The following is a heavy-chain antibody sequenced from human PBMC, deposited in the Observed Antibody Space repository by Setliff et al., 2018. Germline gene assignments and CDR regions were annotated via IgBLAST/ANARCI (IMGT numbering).Heavy chain of an antibody. CDR1: GYSFSSYG. J-gene: IGHJ3*01. D-gene: IGHD6-19*01. CDR3: VREYSGGGLM. V-gene: IGHV1-18*01. Sequence: ASVKVSCKASGYSFSSYGISWVRQAPGQGLEWMGWISVYNGNTNYAQKYQGRVTMTTDTSTNTVYMELRSLRSDDTAAYFCVREYSGGGLMWGQGTMVTVS. CDR2: ISVYNGNT.